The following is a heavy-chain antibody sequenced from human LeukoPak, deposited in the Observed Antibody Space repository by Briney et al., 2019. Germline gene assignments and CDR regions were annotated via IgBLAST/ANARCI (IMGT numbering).Heavy chain of an antibody. Sequence: PSETLSLTCTVSGGSISSYYWSWIRQPPGKGLEWIGYIYYSGSTYYNPSLKSRVTISVDTSKNQFSLKLSSVTAADTAVYYCARDYYDSSGYFVNDAFDIWGQGTMVTVSS. CDR3: ARDYYDSSGYFVNDAFDI. V-gene: IGHV4-59*12. CDR2: IYYSGST. J-gene: IGHJ3*02. D-gene: IGHD3-22*01. CDR1: GGSISSYY.